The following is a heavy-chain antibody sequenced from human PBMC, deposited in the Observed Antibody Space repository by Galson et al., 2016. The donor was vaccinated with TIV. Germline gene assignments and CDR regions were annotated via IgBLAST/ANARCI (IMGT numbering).Heavy chain of an antibody. V-gene: IGHV1-69*04. CDR2: IIPILGIA. D-gene: IGHD3-22*01. CDR1: GGTFSSFT. CDR3: ATERGYDSSVFGAFDI. J-gene: IGHJ3*02. Sequence: SVKVSCKASGGTFSSFTISWVRQAPGQGLEWMGRIIPILGIANYAQKFQGRLSIIADKSTSTAYMEMSSLRSEDTAVYYCATERGYDSSVFGAFDIWGQGTKVTVSS.